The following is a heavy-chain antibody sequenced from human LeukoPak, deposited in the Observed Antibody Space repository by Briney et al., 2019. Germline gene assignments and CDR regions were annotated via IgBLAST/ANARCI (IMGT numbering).Heavy chain of an antibody. CDR2: INHSGST. J-gene: IGHJ4*02. V-gene: IGHV4-34*01. Sequence: SETLSLTCAVYGGSFSGYYWSWIRQPPGKGLEWIGEINHSGSTNYNPSLKSRVTMSVDTSKNQFSLKLSSVSAADTAVYYCARDVVAAAGTWDYWGQGTLVTVSS. D-gene: IGHD6-13*01. CDR3: ARDVVAAAGTWDY. CDR1: GGSFSGYY.